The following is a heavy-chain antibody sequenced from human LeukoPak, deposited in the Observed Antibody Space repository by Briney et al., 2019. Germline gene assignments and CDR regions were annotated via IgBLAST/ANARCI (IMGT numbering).Heavy chain of an antibody. Sequence: GGSLRLSCEASGFTFSSYAMAWARQAPGKGLDWVSVIGASGADTYYSDSAKGRFTVSRDNSKDTLFLHMSSLRAEDTAVYFCATRPCDSSGYYLGAFDGWGQGTTVTVSS. CDR1: GFTFSSYA. CDR2: IGASGADT. V-gene: IGHV3-23*01. D-gene: IGHD3-22*01. J-gene: IGHJ3*01. CDR3: ATRPCDSSGYYLGAFDG.